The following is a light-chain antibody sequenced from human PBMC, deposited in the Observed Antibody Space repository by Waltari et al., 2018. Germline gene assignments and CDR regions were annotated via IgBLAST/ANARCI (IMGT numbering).Light chain of an antibody. Sequence: EILLTQSPGTLSLSPGERVTLSCRASQSVTRALAWYQQKPGQAPSLLIYNASNRATGIPDRFSGSGSGTDFSLTISRLEPEDFAVYYCQHYVRLPATFGQGTKVEIK. V-gene: IGKV3-20*01. CDR1: QSVTRA. CDR3: QHYVRLPAT. J-gene: IGKJ1*01. CDR2: NAS.